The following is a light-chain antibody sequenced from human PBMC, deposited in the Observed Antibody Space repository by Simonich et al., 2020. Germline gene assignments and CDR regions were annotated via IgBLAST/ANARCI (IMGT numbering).Light chain of an antibody. J-gene: IGKJ1*01. CDR2: GAS. Sequence: EIVMTQSPATLSVSPGERATLSCRASQSVSSNLAWYQQKPGQAPRLLIYGASTRPTGIPARFSGSGSGTEFTLTISSMQSEDFAVYYCQHRSNWPRTFGQGTKVEIK. CDR1: QSVSSN. V-gene: IGKV3-15*01. CDR3: QHRSNWPRT.